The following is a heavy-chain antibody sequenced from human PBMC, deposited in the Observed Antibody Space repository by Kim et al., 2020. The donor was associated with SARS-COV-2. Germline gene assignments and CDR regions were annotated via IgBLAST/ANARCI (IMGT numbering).Heavy chain of an antibody. J-gene: IGHJ4*02. D-gene: IGHD3-10*01. CDR1: GGSISSYY. Sequence: SETLSLTCTVSGGSISSYYWSWIRQPPGKGLEWIGYIYYSGSTNYNPSLKSRVTISVDTSKNQFSLKLSSVTAADTAVYYCARVNVQGYGSGSYPDYFDYWGQGTLVTVSS. V-gene: IGHV4-59*01. CDR2: IYYSGST. CDR3: ARVNVQGYGSGSYPDYFDY.